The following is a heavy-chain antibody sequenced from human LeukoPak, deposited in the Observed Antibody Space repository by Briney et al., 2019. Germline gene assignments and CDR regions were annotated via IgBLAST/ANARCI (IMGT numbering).Heavy chain of an antibody. V-gene: IGHV3-23*01. J-gene: IGHJ4*02. CDR1: GFTFSSYA. D-gene: IGHD3-10*01. CDR2: ISGSDGST. Sequence: GGSLRLSCAASGFTFSSYAMTWVRQAPGKGLEWVSSISGSDGSTYYADSVKGRFTISRDNSKNTLYLQMNSLRAEDTAVYYCAYMRGLYYGIDYWGQGTLVTVSS. CDR3: AYMRGLYYGIDY.